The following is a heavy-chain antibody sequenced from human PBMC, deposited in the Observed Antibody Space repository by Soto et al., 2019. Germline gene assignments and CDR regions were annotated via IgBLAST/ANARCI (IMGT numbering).Heavy chain of an antibody. CDR1: GGTFSSYA. CDR2: IIPIFGTA. V-gene: IGHV1-69*12. Sequence: QVQLVQSGAEVKKPGSSVKVSCKISGGTFSSYAISWVRQAPGQGLEWMGGIIPIFGTASYAQKFQGRVTITADESTSTAYMELSRLRSEDTAVYYCAIRDGYIAGDYYYGMDVWGQGTTVTVSS. CDR3: AIRDGYIAGDYYYGMDV. D-gene: IGHD6-25*01. J-gene: IGHJ6*02.